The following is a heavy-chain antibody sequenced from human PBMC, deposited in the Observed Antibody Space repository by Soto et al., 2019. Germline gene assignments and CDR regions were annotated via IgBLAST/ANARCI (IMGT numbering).Heavy chain of an antibody. J-gene: IGHJ4*01. CDR1: GFDFKTYG. V-gene: IGHV3-33*01. CDR2: IGFDGSER. Sequence: PGGSLRLSCVASGFDFKTYGMHWVRQAPGKGLEWVAVIGFDGSERKYVDSVRGRFTLSRDNSKSSVFLQMDSLRAEDAGVYYCARDSGYGSGNSVNHYLDYWGHGTLVTVSS. D-gene: IGHD3-10*01. CDR3: ARDSGYGSGNSVNHYLDY.